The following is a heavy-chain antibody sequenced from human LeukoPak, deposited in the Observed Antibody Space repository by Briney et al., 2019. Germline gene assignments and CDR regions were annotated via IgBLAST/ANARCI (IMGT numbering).Heavy chain of an antibody. J-gene: IGHJ4*02. Sequence: SETLSLTCTVSGYSISSGYYWGWIRQPPGKGLEWIGSIDHSGSTYYNPSLKSRVTISVDTSKNQFSLKLSSVTAADTAVYYCARGVLVWGQGTLVTVSS. CDR2: IDHSGST. D-gene: IGHD3-16*01. CDR1: GYSISSGYY. V-gene: IGHV4-38-2*02. CDR3: ARGVLV.